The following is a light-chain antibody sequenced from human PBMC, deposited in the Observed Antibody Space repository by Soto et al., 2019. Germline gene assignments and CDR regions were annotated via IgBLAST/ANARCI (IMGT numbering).Light chain of an antibody. J-gene: IGLJ3*02. V-gene: IGLV2-8*01. CDR2: EVT. CDR3: SSYAGSNNLV. CDR1: SSDVGGYNY. Sequence: QSALTQPPSASGSPGQSVTISCTGTSSDVGGYNYVSWYQHLPGKAPKLMIYEVTKRPSGVPDRFSGSKSGNTASLTVSGLQAADEADYYCSSYAGSNNLVFGGGTKLTVL.